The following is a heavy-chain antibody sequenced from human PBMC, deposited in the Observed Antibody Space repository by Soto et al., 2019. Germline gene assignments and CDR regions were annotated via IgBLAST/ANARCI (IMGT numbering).Heavy chain of an antibody. CDR2: SITGGNT. V-gene: IGHV3-23*01. J-gene: IGHJ5*02. CDR3: AKAPSSDCNSGACSLRS. D-gene: IGHD2-21*01. CDR1: GFTFSNYG. Sequence: EVQLLESGGGVVQPGGSLRLSCAASGFTFSNYGMSWVRQAPGKGLEWVSSITGGNTFYAGSVKGRFTISRYNSKSTLYLQMNSLTAEDTAVYYCAKAPSSDCNSGACSLRSWGQGTLVTVSS.